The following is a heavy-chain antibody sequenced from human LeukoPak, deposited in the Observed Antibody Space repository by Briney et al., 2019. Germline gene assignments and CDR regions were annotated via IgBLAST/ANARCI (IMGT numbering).Heavy chain of an antibody. Sequence: KPGGSLRLSCAASGFTFSSYAMNWVRQAPGKGLEWVGRIKSKTDGGTTDYAAPVKGRFTISRDDSKNTLYLQMNSLKTEDTAVYYCTTHYSYGSGYCWGQGTLVTVSS. CDR2: IKSKTDGGTT. J-gene: IGHJ4*02. D-gene: IGHD3-22*01. V-gene: IGHV3-15*07. CDR3: TTHYSYGSGYC. CDR1: GFTFSSYA.